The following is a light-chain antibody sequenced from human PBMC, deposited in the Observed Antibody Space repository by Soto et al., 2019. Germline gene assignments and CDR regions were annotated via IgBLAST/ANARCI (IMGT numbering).Light chain of an antibody. V-gene: IGKV3-20*01. Sequence: EIVLTQSPGTLSLSPGERATLSCRASQSVDSSTLAWYHQKPSQAPRLLISGASNRATGIPDRFSGRGSGTDFTLNISRLEPEDCAVYYCQHFDDSLTFGVGTKVEIK. J-gene: IGKJ4*01. CDR3: QHFDDSLT. CDR2: GAS. CDR1: QSVDSST.